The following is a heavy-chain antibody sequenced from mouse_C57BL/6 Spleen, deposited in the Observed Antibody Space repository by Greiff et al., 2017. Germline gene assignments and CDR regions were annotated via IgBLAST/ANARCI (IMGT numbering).Heavy chain of an antibody. V-gene: IGHV5-16*01. CDR1: GFTFSDYY. D-gene: IGHD2-3*01. J-gene: IGHJ2*01. Sequence: EVKLMESEGGLVQPGSSMKLSCTASGFTFSDYYMAWVRQVPEKGLEWVANINYDGSSTYYLDSLKSRFIISRDNAKNILYLQMSSLKSEDTATYYCARVIYDGYYGDYWGQGTTLTVSS. CDR2: INYDGSST. CDR3: ARVIYDGYYGDY.